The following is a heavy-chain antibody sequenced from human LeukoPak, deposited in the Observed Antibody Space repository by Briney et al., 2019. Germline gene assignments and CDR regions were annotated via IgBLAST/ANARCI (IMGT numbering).Heavy chain of an antibody. J-gene: IGHJ4*02. V-gene: IGHV4-4*02. D-gene: IGHD6-19*01. CDR2: IYHSGST. CDR3: ARWGQWLGRTFDY. Sequence: SGTLSLTCAVSGGSISSSNWWSWVRQPPGKGLEWIGEIYHSGSTNYNPSLKSRVTISVDKSKNQFSLKLSSVTAADTAVYYCARWGQWLGRTFDYWGQGTLVTVSS. CDR1: GGSISSSNW.